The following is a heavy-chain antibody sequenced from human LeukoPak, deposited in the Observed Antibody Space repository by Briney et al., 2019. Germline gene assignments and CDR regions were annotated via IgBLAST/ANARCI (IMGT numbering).Heavy chain of an antibody. J-gene: IGHJ3*02. Sequence: SETLSLTCAVYGGSFSGYYWSWIRQPPGKGLEWIGEINHSGGTNYNPSLKSRVTISVDTSKNQFSLKLSSVTAADTAVYYCARGVVEMATMDDAFDIWGQGTMVTVSS. V-gene: IGHV4-34*01. CDR2: INHSGGT. CDR1: GGSFSGYY. D-gene: IGHD5-24*01. CDR3: ARGVVEMATMDDAFDI.